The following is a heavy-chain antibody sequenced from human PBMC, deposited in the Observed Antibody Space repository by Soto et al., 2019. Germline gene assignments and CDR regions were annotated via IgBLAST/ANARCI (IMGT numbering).Heavy chain of an antibody. CDR3: AREKISGAAAGTKRSNWFDP. V-gene: IGHV4-31*03. D-gene: IGHD6-13*01. J-gene: IGHJ5*02. CDR1: GGSISSGGYY. CDR2: IYYSGST. Sequence: SETLSLTCTVSGGSISSGGYYWSWIRQHPGKGLEWIGYIYYSGSTYYNPSLKSRVTISVDTSKNQFSLKLSSVTAADTAVYYCAREKISGAAAGTKRSNWFDPWGQGTLVTVSS.